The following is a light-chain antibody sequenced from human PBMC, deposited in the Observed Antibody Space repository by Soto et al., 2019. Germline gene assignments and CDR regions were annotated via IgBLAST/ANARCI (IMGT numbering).Light chain of an antibody. CDR1: SSDVGGYNY. J-gene: IGLJ1*01. Sequence: QSVLNKPASVSGAPRQSITISYTGTSSDVGGYNYVSWYQQHPGKAPKLMIYDVSNRPSGVSNRFSGSKSGNTASLTISGLQAEDEADYYCSSYTSSNTYVFGTGTKVTVL. CDR2: DVS. V-gene: IGLV2-14*01. CDR3: SSYTSSNTYV.